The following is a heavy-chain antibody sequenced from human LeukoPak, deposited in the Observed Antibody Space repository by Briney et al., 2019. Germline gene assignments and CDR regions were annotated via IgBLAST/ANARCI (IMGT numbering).Heavy chain of an antibody. D-gene: IGHD4-23*01. V-gene: IGHV4-34*01. CDR1: GGSFSGYY. Sequence: SETLSLTCAVYGGSFSGYYWSWIRQPPGKGLEWIGEINHSGSTNYNPSLKSRVTISVDMSKNQFSLKLSSVTAADTAVYYCARGPDYGGNSWGQGTLVTVSS. J-gene: IGHJ4*02. CDR2: INHSGST. CDR3: ARGPDYGGNS.